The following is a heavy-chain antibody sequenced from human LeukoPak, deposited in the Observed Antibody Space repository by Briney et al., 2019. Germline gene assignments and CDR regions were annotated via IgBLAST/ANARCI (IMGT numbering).Heavy chain of an antibody. CDR1: GFTFSTHW. V-gene: IGHV3-7*01. Sequence: GGSLRLSCAASGFTFSTHWMSWFRQAPGKGLEWVALIQKDGSDKYYVDSVKGRFTISRDNAKNSLYLQMNGLRADDTAVYYCAGDEEWTFDIWGQGTKVTVSS. J-gene: IGHJ3*02. D-gene: IGHD2-8*01. CDR2: IQKDGSDK. CDR3: AGDEEWTFDI.